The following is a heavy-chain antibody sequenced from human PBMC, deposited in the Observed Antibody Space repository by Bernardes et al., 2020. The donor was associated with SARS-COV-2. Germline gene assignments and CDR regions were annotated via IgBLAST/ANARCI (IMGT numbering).Heavy chain of an antibody. V-gene: IGHV4-59*01. CDR2: IYYSGST. Sequence: SETLSLTCTVSGGSISSYYWSWIRQPPGKGLEWIGYIYYSGSTNYNPSLKSRVTISVDTSKNQFSLKLSSVTAADTAVYYCARQGGSYFDWLSEGFFDYWGHGTLVTVSS. CDR3: ARQGGSYFDWLSEGFFDY. D-gene: IGHD3-9*01. J-gene: IGHJ4*01. CDR1: GGSISSYY.